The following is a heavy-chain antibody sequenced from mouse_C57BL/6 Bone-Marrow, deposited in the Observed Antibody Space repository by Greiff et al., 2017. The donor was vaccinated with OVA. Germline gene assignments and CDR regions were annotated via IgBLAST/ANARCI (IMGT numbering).Heavy chain of an antibody. J-gene: IGHJ2*01. CDR3: ARNGNLYYFDY. D-gene: IGHD2-1*01. V-gene: IGHV1-52*01. CDR1: GYTFTSYW. Sequence: QVQLQQPGAELVRPGSSVKLSCKASGYTFTSYWMHWVKQRPIQGLEWIGNIDPSDSETHYNQKFKDKATLTVDKSSSTAYMQRSSLTSEDSAVYYCARNGNLYYFDYWGQGTTLTVSS. CDR2: IDPSDSET.